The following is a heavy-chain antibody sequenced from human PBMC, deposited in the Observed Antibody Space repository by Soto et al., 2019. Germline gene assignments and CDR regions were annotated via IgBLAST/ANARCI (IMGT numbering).Heavy chain of an antibody. CDR2: IYHSGST. Sequence: SETLSLTCAVSGGSISSGGYSWSWIRQPPGKGLEWIGYIYHSGSTYYNTSLKSRVTISVDTTKNQFSLRLSSVTAADTAVYYCARHNEWELLRPFDYWGQGTLVTVSS. D-gene: IGHD3-10*01. J-gene: IGHJ4*02. V-gene: IGHV4-30-2*03. CDR3: ARHNEWELLRPFDY. CDR1: GGSISSGGYS.